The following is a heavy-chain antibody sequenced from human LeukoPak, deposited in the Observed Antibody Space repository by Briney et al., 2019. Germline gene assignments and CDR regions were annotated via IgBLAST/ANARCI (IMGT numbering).Heavy chain of an antibody. CDR2: IYYSGST. J-gene: IGHJ5*02. CDR1: GGSISSYY. V-gene: IGHV4-59*01. D-gene: IGHD2-2*01. Sequence: SETLSLTCTVSGGSISSYYWSWIRQPPGKGLEWIGYIYYSGSTNYNPSLKSRVTISVDTSKNQFSLKLSSVTAADTAVYYCASGGAGCSSTSCYFRFDPWGQGTLVTVSS. CDR3: ASGGAGCSSTSCYFRFDP.